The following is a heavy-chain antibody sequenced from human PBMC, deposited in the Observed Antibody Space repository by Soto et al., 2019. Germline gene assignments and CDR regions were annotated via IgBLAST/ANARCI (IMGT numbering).Heavy chain of an antibody. Sequence: PSETLSLTCTVSGGSFSSFYRSWIRQPPGKGLEWIGNVHFSGSTDYNPSLRSRVSISVDTSKNQFSLKLSSVTAADTAMYYCARDTTPSLWGQGTLVTVSS. CDR1: GGSFSSFY. CDR3: ARDTTPSL. J-gene: IGHJ4*02. D-gene: IGHD1-1*01. V-gene: IGHV4-59*01. CDR2: VHFSGST.